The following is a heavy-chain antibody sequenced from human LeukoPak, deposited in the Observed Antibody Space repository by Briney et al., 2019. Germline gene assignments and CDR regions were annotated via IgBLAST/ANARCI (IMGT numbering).Heavy chain of an antibody. CDR2: MNPNSGNT. Sequence: VASVKVSCKASGYTFTSYDINWVRQAPAQGLEWMGWMNPNSGNTGYAQKFQGRVTMTRNTSISTAYMELSSLRSEDTAVYYCASRVGATGSIDYWGQGTLVTVSS. J-gene: IGHJ4*02. CDR3: ASRVGATGSIDY. D-gene: IGHD1-26*01. CDR1: GYTFTSYD. V-gene: IGHV1-8*01.